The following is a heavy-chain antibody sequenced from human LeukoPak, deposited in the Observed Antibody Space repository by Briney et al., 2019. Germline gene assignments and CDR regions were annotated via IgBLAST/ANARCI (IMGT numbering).Heavy chain of an antibody. Sequence: GGSLRLSCAASGFTLSSYAMSWVRRAPGKGLDWVSTISGSGDNTYYADSVKGRFTISRDNSKNTLSLQVNSLRAEDTAIYYCATGASDYEIDYWGQGTLVTVSS. CDR1: GFTLSSYA. D-gene: IGHD4-17*01. CDR3: ATGASDYEIDY. CDR2: ISGSGDNT. J-gene: IGHJ4*02. V-gene: IGHV3-23*01.